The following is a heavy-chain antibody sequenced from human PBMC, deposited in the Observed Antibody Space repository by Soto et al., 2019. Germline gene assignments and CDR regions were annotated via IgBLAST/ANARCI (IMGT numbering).Heavy chain of an antibody. CDR2: MSYDGSHE. CDR1: GFTFSSYG. Sequence: GPLRLSCVASGFTFSSYGMHWVRQAPGKGLEWVAVMSYDGSHEYYADSVKGRFTISRDNSKTILYLQMNSLRLEDTAVYYCAKGSVLRVVEAPLAILGGVDVWGQGAMVTVSS. V-gene: IGHV3-30*18. D-gene: IGHD2-8*01. CDR3: AKGSVLRVVEAPLAILGGVDV. J-gene: IGHJ6*02.